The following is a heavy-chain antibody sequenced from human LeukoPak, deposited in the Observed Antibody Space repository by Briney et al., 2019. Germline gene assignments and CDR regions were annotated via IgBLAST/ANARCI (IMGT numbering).Heavy chain of an antibody. Sequence: PGGSLRLSCAASGFTFSSYAMGWVRQAPGKGLEWVSSIGGSGGGTYYADSVKGRFTISRDNSKNTLYLQMNSLRADDTAVYHCARGNDSGTYYGDAFDIWGQGTMVTVSS. CDR2: IGGSGGGT. CDR3: ARGNDSGTYYGDAFDI. V-gene: IGHV3-23*01. J-gene: IGHJ3*02. D-gene: IGHD1-26*01. CDR1: GFTFSSYA.